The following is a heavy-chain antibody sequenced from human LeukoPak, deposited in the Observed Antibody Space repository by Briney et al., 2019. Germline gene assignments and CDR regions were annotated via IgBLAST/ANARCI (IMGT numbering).Heavy chain of an antibody. CDR2: IYYSGSS. CDR3: VRDPVPAARRDY. Sequence: SETLSLTCTVSGASISSHYWSWIRQPPGKGLEWIGYIYYSGSSNYNPSLKSRVTITLDTSKNQFSLKLSSVTAADTAVYYCVRDPVPAARRDYWGPGALVTVSS. V-gene: IGHV4-59*11. D-gene: IGHD2-2*01. CDR1: GASISSHY. J-gene: IGHJ4*02.